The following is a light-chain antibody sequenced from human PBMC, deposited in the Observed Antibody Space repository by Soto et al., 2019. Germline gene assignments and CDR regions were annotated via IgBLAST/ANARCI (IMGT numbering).Light chain of an antibody. Sequence: QSALTQSPSASGTPGQRVAISCSGSSSNIGSNAVNWYQQLPGAAPKLLIYKNNLRPSGVPDRFSGSKSGASASLAISGLQSEDESDYYCAAWDDSLKGLVFGGGTQLTVL. CDR1: SSNIGSNA. CDR2: KNN. CDR3: AAWDDSLKGLV. V-gene: IGLV1-44*01. J-gene: IGLJ7*01.